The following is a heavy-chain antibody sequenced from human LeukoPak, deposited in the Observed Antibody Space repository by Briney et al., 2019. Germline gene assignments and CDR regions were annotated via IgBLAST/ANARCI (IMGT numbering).Heavy chain of an antibody. J-gene: IGHJ4*02. CDR1: GFTFSSYG. CDR2: IRYDGSNK. CDR3: ASLAVRAAAEDY. Sequence: GGSLRLSCAASGFTFSSYGMHWVRQAPGKGLEWVAFIRYDGSNKYYADSVKGRFTISRDNSKNTLYLQMNSLRAEDTAVYYCASLAVRAAAEDYWGQGTLVTVSS. D-gene: IGHD6-13*01. V-gene: IGHV3-30*02.